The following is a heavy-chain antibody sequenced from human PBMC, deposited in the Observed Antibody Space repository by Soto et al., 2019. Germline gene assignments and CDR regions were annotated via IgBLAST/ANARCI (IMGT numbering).Heavy chain of an antibody. J-gene: IGHJ4*02. CDR1: GFTFSSYE. V-gene: IGHV3-48*03. Sequence: GGSLRLSCAASGFTFSSYEMNWARQAPGKGLEWVSYISSSGSTIYYADSVKGRFTISRDNAKNSLYLQMNSLRAEDTAVYYCARGVRGTTFYYFDYWGQGTLVTVSS. D-gene: IGHD1-1*01. CDR2: ISSSGSTI. CDR3: ARGVRGTTFYYFDY.